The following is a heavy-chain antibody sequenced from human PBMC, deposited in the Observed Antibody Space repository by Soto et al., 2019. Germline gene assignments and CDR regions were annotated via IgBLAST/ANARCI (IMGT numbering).Heavy chain of an antibody. CDR3: EKFGYYYDSSGYLA. CDR1: GFTFSSYG. D-gene: IGHD3-22*01. J-gene: IGHJ5*02. V-gene: IGHV3-30*18. CDR2: ISYDGSNK. Sequence: QVQLVESGGGVVQPGRSLRLSCAASGFTFSSYGMHWVRQAPGKGLEWVAVISYDGSNKYYADSVKGRFTISRDNSKNTMYLQINSLRAEYTAVYYCEKFGYYYDSSGYLAWCQGNLVTVSS.